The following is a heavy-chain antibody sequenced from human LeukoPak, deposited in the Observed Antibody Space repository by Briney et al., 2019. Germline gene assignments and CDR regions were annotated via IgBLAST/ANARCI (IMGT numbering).Heavy chain of an antibody. CDR1: GFTFSSYA. Sequence: TGGSLRLSCAASGFTFSSYAMHWVRQAPGKGLEWVAVISYDGSNKYYADSVKGRFTISRDNSKNTLYLQMNSLRAEDTAVYYCAREGDYYDSSGYYPNAFDIWGQGTMVTVSS. D-gene: IGHD3-22*01. CDR2: ISYDGSNK. J-gene: IGHJ3*02. V-gene: IGHV3-30*04. CDR3: AREGDYYDSSGYYPNAFDI.